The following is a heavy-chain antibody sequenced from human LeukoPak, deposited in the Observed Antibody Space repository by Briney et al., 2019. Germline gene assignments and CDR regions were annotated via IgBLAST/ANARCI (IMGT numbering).Heavy chain of an antibody. D-gene: IGHD2-2*01. CDR1: GFTFSSYA. J-gene: IGHJ4*02. CDR3: AKDLTGYCSSTSCPHFDY. V-gene: IGHV3-23*01. Sequence: GGSLRLSCAASGFTFSSYAMSWVRQAPGKGLEWVSAISGSGGGTYYADSVKGRFTISRDNSKNTLYLQMNSLRAEDTAVYYCAKDLTGYCSSTSCPHFDYWGQGTLVTVSS. CDR2: ISGSGGGT.